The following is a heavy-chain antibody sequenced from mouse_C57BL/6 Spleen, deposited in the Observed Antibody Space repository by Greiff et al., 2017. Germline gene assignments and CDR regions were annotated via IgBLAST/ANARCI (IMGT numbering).Heavy chain of an antibody. CDR2: IDPEDGAT. D-gene: IGHD2-3*01. CDR3: ARGDGMGDYFDY. V-gene: IGHV14-2*01. Sequence: VQLQQSGAELVKPGASVKLSCTASGFNIKDYYMPWVKQRTEQGLEWIGRIDPEDGATKYAPKFQGTATITADTSYNTAYLQLSSLTSEDSAVYYCARGDGMGDYFDYWGQGTTLTVSS. J-gene: IGHJ2*01. CDR1: GFNIKDYY.